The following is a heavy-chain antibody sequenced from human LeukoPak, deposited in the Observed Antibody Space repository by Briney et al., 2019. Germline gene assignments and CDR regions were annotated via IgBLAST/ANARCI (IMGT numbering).Heavy chain of an antibody. CDR1: GFTFSTYW. CDR3: ARGTNGYNYGYLDY. V-gene: IGHV3-74*01. D-gene: IGHD5-24*01. Sequence: GGSLRLSCAASGFTFSTYWMHWVRQVPGKGPVWVSHISTDGSTTTYADSVKGRFTISRDNAKNTLYLQMNSLRAEDTAVYYCARGTNGYNYGYLDYWGQGTLVTVSS. J-gene: IGHJ4*02. CDR2: ISTDGSTT.